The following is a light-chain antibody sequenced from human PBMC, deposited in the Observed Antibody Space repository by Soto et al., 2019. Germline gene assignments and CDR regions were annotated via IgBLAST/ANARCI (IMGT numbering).Light chain of an antibody. Sequence: EVVMTQSPATLSVSPGERATLSCRASESVSRNLAWYQQKPGQAPRLLIYDASTRATGIPDRFSGGGSGTEFTLTISSLQSEDFVVYYCQQYNSRPPITFGQGTRLEIK. V-gene: IGKV3-15*01. CDR2: DAS. CDR1: ESVSRN. CDR3: QQYNSRPPIT. J-gene: IGKJ5*01.